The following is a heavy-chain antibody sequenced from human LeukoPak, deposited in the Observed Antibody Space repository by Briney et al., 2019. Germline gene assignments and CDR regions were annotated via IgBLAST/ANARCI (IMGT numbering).Heavy chain of an antibody. Sequence: ASVTVSCKASGYTFTSYYMHWVRQAPGQGLEGMGIINPSGGSTNYAQKFQGRVTMTRDTSTSTVYMELSSLRSEDTAVYYCARGLYGAGSYSWFDPWGQGTLVTVSS. D-gene: IGHD3-10*01. CDR2: INPSGGST. CDR1: GYTFTSYY. V-gene: IGHV1-46*01. CDR3: ARGLYGAGSYSWFDP. J-gene: IGHJ5*02.